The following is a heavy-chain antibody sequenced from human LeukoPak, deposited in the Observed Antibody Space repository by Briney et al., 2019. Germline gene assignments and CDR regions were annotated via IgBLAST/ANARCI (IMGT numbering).Heavy chain of an antibody. CDR3: ARGTPPIAVAFDNWYDP. D-gene: IGHD6-19*01. Sequence: SVKVSCKASGGTFSSYAISWVRQAPGQGLEWMGGIIPIFGTANYAQKFQGRVTITADESTSTAYMELSSLRSEDTAVYYCARGTPPIAVAFDNWYDPWGQGTLVTVSS. J-gene: IGHJ5*02. CDR2: IIPIFGTA. CDR1: GGTFSSYA. V-gene: IGHV1-69*13.